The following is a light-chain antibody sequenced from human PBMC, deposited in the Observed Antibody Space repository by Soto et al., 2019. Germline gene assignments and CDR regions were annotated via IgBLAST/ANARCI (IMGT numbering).Light chain of an antibody. CDR3: SSYAGSSNV. V-gene: IGLV2-8*01. CDR1: SSDVGGYNY. J-gene: IGLJ1*01. Sequence: QSVLTQPPSASGSPGQSVAISCTGTSSDVGGYNYVSWYQQHSGKAPKLMIYEVNKRPSGVPDRFSGSKSGNTASLTVSGLQAEDEDDYYCSSYAGSSNVFGTGTKVTVL. CDR2: EVN.